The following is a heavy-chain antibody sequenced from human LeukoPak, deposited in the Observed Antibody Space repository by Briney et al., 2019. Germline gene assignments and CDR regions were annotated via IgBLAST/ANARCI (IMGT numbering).Heavy chain of an antibody. CDR2: IYYSGST. J-gene: IGHJ4*02. V-gene: IGHV4-59*01. Sequence: SETLSLTCTVSGGSISNYYWSWIRQPPGKGLEWIGYIYYSGSTSYNPSLKSLVTISVDTSKNQFSLKLSSVTAADTAVYYCAREIAVAGTFDYWGQGTLVTVSS. CDR3: AREIAVAGTFDY. CDR1: GGSISNYY. D-gene: IGHD6-19*01.